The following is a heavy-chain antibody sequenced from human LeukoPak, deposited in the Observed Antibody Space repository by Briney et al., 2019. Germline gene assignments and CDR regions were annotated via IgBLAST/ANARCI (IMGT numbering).Heavy chain of an antibody. V-gene: IGHV3-48*03. D-gene: IGHD6-13*01. CDR2: VSGSGSEI. Sequence: PGGSLRLSCAASGFTFNNFEMNWVSQAPGKGLEWIAYVSGSGSEIHYGDSVKGRFTISRDNAKNSLYLQMNSLRAEDTAVYYCARTNSSSWYPFDYWGQGTLVTVSS. CDR1: GFTFNNFE. CDR3: ARTNSSSWYPFDY. J-gene: IGHJ4*02.